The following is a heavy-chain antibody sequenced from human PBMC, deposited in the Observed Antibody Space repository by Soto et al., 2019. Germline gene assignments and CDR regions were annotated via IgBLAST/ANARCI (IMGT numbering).Heavy chain of an antibody. J-gene: IGHJ6*02. CDR2: IKSKTDGGTT. V-gene: IGHV3-15*01. CDR3: TTRRVTGTIYYYYGMDV. Sequence: AGGSLRLSCAASGFTFGNAWMSWVRQAPGKGLEWVGRIKSKTDGGTTDYAAPVKGRFTISRDDSKNTLYLQMNSLKTEDTAVYYCTTRRVTGTIYYYYGMDVWGQGTTVTVSS. CDR1: GFTFGNAW. D-gene: IGHD1-7*01.